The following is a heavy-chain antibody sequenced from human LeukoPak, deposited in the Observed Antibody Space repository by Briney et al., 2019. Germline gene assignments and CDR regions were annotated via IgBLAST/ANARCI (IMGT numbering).Heavy chain of an antibody. CDR3: AKDIHSSSWYYFDY. Sequence: GGSLRLSCAASGFMFSSSWMAWVRQAPGKGLEWVANIKEDGSDKNYVDSMKGRFTISRDNSKNTLYLQMNSLRAEDTAVYYCAKDIHSSSWYYFDYWGQGTLVTVSS. D-gene: IGHD6-13*01. CDR2: IKEDGSDK. V-gene: IGHV3-7*03. CDR1: GFMFSSSW. J-gene: IGHJ4*02.